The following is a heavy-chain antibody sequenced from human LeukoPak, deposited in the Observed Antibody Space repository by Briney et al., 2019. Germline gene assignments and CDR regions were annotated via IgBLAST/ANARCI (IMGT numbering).Heavy chain of an antibody. V-gene: IGHV4-39*01. CDR1: GGSISSSSYY. CDR2: IYYSGST. J-gene: IGHJ6*02. Sequence: PSETLSLTCTVSGGSISSSSYYWGWIRQPPGKGLEWIGSIYYSGSTYYNPSLKSRVTISVDTSKNQFSLKLSSVTAADTAVYYCARVSYYYGMDAWGQGTTVTVSS. CDR3: ARVSYYYGMDA.